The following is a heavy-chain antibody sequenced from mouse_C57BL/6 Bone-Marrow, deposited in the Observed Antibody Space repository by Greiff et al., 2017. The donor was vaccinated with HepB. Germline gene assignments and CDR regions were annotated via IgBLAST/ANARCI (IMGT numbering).Heavy chain of an antibody. D-gene: IGHD2-4*01. J-gene: IGHJ2*01. Sequence: EVKLMESGGDLVKPGGSLKLSCAASGFTFSSYGMSWVRQTPDKRLEWVATISSGGSYTYYPDSVKGRFTISRDNAKNTLYLQMSSLKSEDTAMYYCARDRDYDFDYWGQGTTPTVSS. CDR3: ARDRDYDFDY. V-gene: IGHV5-6*01. CDR2: ISSGGSYT. CDR1: GFTFSSYG.